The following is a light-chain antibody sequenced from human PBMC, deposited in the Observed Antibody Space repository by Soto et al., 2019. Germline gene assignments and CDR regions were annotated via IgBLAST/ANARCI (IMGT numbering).Light chain of an antibody. Sequence: DIQMTQSPSSLSASVGDRVTITCRASQSISSYLNWYQQKPVKAPKLLIYAASSLQSGVPSRFSGSGSGTDFTLTICSLQPEDFATYYCQQSYSTPPLTFGGGTKVDIK. CDR3: QQSYSTPPLT. J-gene: IGKJ4*01. CDR2: AAS. V-gene: IGKV1-39*01. CDR1: QSISSY.